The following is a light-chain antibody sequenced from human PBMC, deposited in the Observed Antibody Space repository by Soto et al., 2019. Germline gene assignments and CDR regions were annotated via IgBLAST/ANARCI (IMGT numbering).Light chain of an antibody. CDR2: GAS. J-gene: IGKJ1*01. V-gene: IGKV3-20*01. CDR1: QSVSRSY. CDR3: QQYGSSPPWT. Sequence: ENVLTQSPGTLSLSPGERATLSCRASQSVSRSYLVWYQQKPGQAPRLLIYGASSRATGIPDRFSGSGSGTDFTLTISRLEPEDFAVYYCQQYGSSPPWTFGQGTKVEIK.